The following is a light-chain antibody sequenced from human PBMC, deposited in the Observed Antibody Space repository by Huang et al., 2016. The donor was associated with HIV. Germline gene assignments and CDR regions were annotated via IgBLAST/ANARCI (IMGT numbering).Light chain of an antibody. V-gene: IGKV3-15*01. J-gene: IGKJ1*01. CDR2: GAS. CDR3: QQYNNWPPWT. Sequence: EIVMTQSPGTLSVFPGQRVTLSCRASQSVSNNVAWYQQRPGPAPRLLISGASTRATGVPARFSGSGSGTEFTLTISSLQSEDFAIYYCQQYNNWPPWTFGQGTEVEIK. CDR1: QSVSNN.